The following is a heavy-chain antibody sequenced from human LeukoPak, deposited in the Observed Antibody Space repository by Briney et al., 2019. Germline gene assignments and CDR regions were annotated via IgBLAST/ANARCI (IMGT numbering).Heavy chain of an antibody. J-gene: IGHJ3*02. CDR3: ARDIVVVPAAPLWAFDI. CDR1: GGTFSSYA. V-gene: IGHV1-69*05. D-gene: IGHD2-2*01. CDR2: IIPIFGTA. Sequence: SVKVSCKASGGTFSSYAISWVRQAPGQGLEWMGGIIPIFGTANYAQKFQGRVTITTDESTSTAYMELSSLRSEDTAVYYCARDIVVVPAAPLWAFDIWGQGTMVTVSS.